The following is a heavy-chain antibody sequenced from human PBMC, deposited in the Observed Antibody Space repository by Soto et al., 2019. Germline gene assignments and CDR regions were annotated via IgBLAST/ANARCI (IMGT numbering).Heavy chain of an antibody. CDR1: GFTFSRPA. CDR2: ISYDGSEK. Sequence: QVQLVESGGGVVQPGRSLRLSCAASGFTFSRPAMHWVRQAPVKGLEWVAVISYDGSEKYYADSVKGRFTISRDSSKNTLYLQMDSLGPEDTAVYYCAREVGGSSPPGWGQGTLVTGFS. CDR3: AREVGGSSPPG. V-gene: IGHV3-30-3*01. J-gene: IGHJ4*02. D-gene: IGHD6-6*01.